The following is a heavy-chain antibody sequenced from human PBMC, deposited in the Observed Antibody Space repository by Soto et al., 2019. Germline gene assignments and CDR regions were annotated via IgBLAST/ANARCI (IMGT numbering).Heavy chain of an antibody. Sequence: EVQLVESGGGLVKPGGSLRLSCAASGFTFSSYSMNWVRQAPGKWLEWVSSISSSSSYIYYADSVKGRFTISRDNAKNSLYLQMNRLRAEDTAVYYCARVVLRLGEWFPPQAGMDVWGQGTTVTVAS. D-gene: IGHD3-16*01. CDR1: GFTFSSYS. CDR3: ARVVLRLGEWFPPQAGMDV. CDR2: ISSSSSYI. V-gene: IGHV3-21*01. J-gene: IGHJ6*02.